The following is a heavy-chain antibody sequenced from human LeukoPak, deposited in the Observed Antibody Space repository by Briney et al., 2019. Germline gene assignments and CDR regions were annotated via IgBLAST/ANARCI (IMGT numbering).Heavy chain of an antibody. V-gene: IGHV3-74*01. CDR3: ARAPSEIGGYYPEYFRS. CDR1: GFTFSSYW. CDR2: IKSDGST. D-gene: IGHD3-22*01. J-gene: IGHJ1*01. Sequence: GGSLRHSCAASGFTFSSYWMHWVRQAPGKGLVWVSRIKSDGSTNYADSVKGRFTISRDNAKNTVSLQMNSLRAEDTGVYFCARAPSEIGGYYPEYFRSRGAGKLVSVSS.